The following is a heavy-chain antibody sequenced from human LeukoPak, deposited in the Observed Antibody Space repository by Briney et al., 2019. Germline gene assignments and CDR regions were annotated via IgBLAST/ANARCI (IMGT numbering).Heavy chain of an antibody. V-gene: IGHV5-51*01. CDR1: GYTFTSYW. J-gene: IGHJ4*02. D-gene: IGHD3-10*01. CDR3: ARLSYYYGSGSFFDY. Sequence: GESLKISCKASGYTFTSYWIAWVRQMPGKGLEWMGIIYPGDSDTRYSPSFQGQVTISADKSISTAYLQWSSLKASDTAMYYCARLSYYYGSGSFFDYWGLGTLVSVSS. CDR2: IYPGDSDT.